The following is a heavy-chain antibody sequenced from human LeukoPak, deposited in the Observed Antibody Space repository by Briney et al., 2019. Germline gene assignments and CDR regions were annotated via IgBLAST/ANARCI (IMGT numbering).Heavy chain of an antibody. CDR1: GFTFSSYW. D-gene: IGHD3-10*01. V-gene: IGHV3-7*01. CDR2: IKQDGSEK. J-gene: IGHJ6*03. CDR3: AKDGLWFGELLFYYYYMDV. Sequence: GGSLRLSCAASGFTFSSYWMSWVRQAPGKGLEWVANIKQDGSEKYYVDSVKGRFTISRDNSKNTLYLQMNSLRAEDTAVYYCAKDGLWFGELLFYYYYMDVWGKGTTVTVSS.